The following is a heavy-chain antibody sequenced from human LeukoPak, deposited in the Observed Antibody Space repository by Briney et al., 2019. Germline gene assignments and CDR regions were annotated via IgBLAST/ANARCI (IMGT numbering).Heavy chain of an antibody. J-gene: IGHJ4*02. CDR2: ISSSSSYI. V-gene: IGHV3-21*04. CDR1: GFIFSSYS. Sequence: GGSLRLSCAASGFIFSSYSMNWVRQAPGKGLEWVSSISSSSSYIYYADSVKGRFTISRDNAKNSLNLQMNSLRAEDTVVYYCARKYYYGSGSYMYYLDDWGKGTLVTVSP. D-gene: IGHD3-10*01. CDR3: ARKYYYGSGSYMYYLDD.